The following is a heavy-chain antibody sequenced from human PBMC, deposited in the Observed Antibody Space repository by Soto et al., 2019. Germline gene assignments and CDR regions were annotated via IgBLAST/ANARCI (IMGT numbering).Heavy chain of an antibody. J-gene: IGHJ4*02. CDR1: GGTFSSYA. CDR2: IIPIFGTA. Sequence: GASVKVSCKASGGTFSSYAISWVRQAPGQGLEWMGGIIPIFGTANYAQKFQGRVTITADESTSTAYMELSSLRSEDTAVYYCARDGGYSSSWYVSDYWRQGTLVTVSS. V-gene: IGHV1-69*13. CDR3: ARDGGYSSSWYVSDY. D-gene: IGHD6-13*01.